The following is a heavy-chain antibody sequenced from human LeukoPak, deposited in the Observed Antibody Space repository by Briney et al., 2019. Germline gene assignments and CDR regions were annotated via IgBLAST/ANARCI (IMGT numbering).Heavy chain of an antibody. J-gene: IGHJ4*02. CDR2: ISRSGSTK. V-gene: IGHV3-11*01. CDR1: GFTFSDYN. Sequence: PGGSPRLSCAASGFTFSDYNMRRIRQAPGKGLEWVSSISRSGSTKYYADSVKGRFTISRDNAKNSLFLQMNSLRAEDTAVYYCAREGYGGNFFDYWGQGTLVTVSS. D-gene: IGHD4-23*01. CDR3: AREGYGGNFFDY.